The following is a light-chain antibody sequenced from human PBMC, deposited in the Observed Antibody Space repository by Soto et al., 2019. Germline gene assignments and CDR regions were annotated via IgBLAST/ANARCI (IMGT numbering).Light chain of an antibody. CDR3: QQYYSTPIT. Sequence: DIVMTQSPDSLAVSLGERATINCKSSQSVLYSSNNKNYLAWYQQKPGQPPKLLIYWASTRESGVPDRFRGSGSGTDFTLTISSQQAEDVAVYYCQQYYSTPITFGPGTKVDI. J-gene: IGKJ3*01. CDR2: WAS. V-gene: IGKV4-1*01. CDR1: QSVLYSSNNKNY.